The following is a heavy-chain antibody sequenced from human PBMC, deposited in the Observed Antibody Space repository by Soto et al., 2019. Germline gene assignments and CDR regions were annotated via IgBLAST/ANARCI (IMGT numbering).Heavy chain of an antibody. V-gene: IGHV3-33*01. J-gene: IGHJ6*02. CDR1: GFTFSSYG. D-gene: IGHD2-15*01. CDR2: IWYDGSNK. Sequence: QVQLVESGGGVVQPGRYLRLSCAASGFTFSSYGMPWVRQAPGKGLEWVAVIWYDGSNKFYADSVKGRFTISRDNSKNTRYLQMNSLRAEDTAVYYCARGDYCSGGSCYSAGMDVWGQGTTVTVSS. CDR3: ARGDYCSGGSCYSAGMDV.